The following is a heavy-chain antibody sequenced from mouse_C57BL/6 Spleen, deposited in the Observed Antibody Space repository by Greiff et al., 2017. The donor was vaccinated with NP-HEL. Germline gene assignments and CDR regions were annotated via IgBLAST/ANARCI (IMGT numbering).Heavy chain of an antibody. Sequence: VQLVESGAELVKPGASVKISCKASGYAFSSYWMNWVKQRPGKGLEWIGQIYPGDGDTNYNGKFKGKAPLTADKYSSTAYMQLSSLTSEDSAVYFWAREGLAWFAYWGKGTLVTVAA. J-gene: IGHJ3*01. CDR2: IYPGDGDT. CDR1: GYAFSSYW. V-gene: IGHV1-80*01. CDR3: AREGLAWFAY.